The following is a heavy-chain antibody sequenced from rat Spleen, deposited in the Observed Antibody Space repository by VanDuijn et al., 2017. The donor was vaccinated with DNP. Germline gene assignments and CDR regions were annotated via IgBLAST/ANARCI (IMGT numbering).Heavy chain of an antibody. V-gene: IGHV3-3*01. Sequence: EVRLQESGPGLVKPSQSLSLACSVTGFSITSSYRWNWIRKFPGNKLEWMGHINNAGSTYYTPSLKSRISITKDTSKNQFFLHVISVTAEDTATYYCARDYYNSWGQGVMVTVSS. J-gene: IGHJ2*01. CDR1: GFSITSSYR. CDR2: INNAGST. CDR3: ARDYYNS. D-gene: IGHD1-2*01.